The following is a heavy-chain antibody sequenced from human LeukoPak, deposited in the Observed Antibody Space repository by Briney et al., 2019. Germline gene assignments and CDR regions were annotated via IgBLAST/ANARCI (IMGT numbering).Heavy chain of an antibody. CDR3: ARGVLNDDFWSGYPAYFDY. J-gene: IGHJ4*02. CDR1: GGSISSYY. V-gene: IGHV4-59*12. Sequence: PSETLSLTCTVSGGSISSYYWSWIRQPPGKGLEWIGYIYYSGSTNYNPSLKSRVTISVDTSKNQFSLKLSSVTAADTAVYYCARGVLNDDFWSGYPAYFDYWGQGTPVTVSS. CDR2: IYYSGST. D-gene: IGHD3-3*01.